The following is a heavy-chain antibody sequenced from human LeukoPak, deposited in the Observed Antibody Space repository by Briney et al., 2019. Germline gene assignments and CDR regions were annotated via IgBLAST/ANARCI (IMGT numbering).Heavy chain of an antibody. J-gene: IGHJ4*02. CDR3: ANRGYSDY. D-gene: IGHD5-18*01. CDR1: GFTFSKYW. V-gene: IGHV3-7*03. CDR2: IRQDGSEK. Sequence: GSLRLSCAASGFTFSKYWMSWVRQAPGKGLEWVANIRQDGSEKYYVDSVKGRFTISRDNAKNSLYLQMNSLRAEDTAVYYCANRGYSDYWGQGTLVTVSS.